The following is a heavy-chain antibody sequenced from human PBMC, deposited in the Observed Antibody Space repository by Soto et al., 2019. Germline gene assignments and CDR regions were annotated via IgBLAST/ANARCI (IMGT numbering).Heavy chain of an antibody. CDR3: AKADSNYAGRFSYYYMDV. CDR1: GYTFRSYG. V-gene: IGHV1-18*01. CDR2: ISGYNGNT. Sequence: QVQLVQSGTEVKKPGASVKVSCKASGYTFRSYGISWVRQAPGQGLEWMGWISGYNGNTHYSQKFQGKVTMTTDTSTSTAYMELRNLRSDDPAVYYCAKADSNYAGRFSYYYMDVLGTGTMVTVSS. D-gene: IGHD4-4*01. J-gene: IGHJ6*03.